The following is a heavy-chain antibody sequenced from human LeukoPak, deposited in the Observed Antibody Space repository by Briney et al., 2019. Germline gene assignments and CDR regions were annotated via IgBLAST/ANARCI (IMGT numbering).Heavy chain of an antibody. CDR2: ISYDGSNK. V-gene: IGHV3-30*04. Sequence: SCKASGGTFSSYAISWVRQAPGKGLEWVAVISYDGSNKYYADSVKGRFTISRDNSKNTLYLQMNSLRAEDTAVYYCARDLSPTLWFGELLFPYYYYGMDVWGQGTTVTVSS. CDR1: GGTFSSYA. CDR3: ARDLSPTLWFGELLFPYYYYGMDV. J-gene: IGHJ6*02. D-gene: IGHD3-10*01.